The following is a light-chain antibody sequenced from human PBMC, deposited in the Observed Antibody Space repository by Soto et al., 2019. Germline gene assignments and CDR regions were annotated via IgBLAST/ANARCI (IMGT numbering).Light chain of an antibody. CDR2: DAS. V-gene: IGKV3-20*01. Sequence: EDGLTQSPGTLALYARERATLSCRASQTVRNNYLAWYQQKPGQAPRLLIYDASSRATGIPDRFSGGGSGTDFTLTISRLEPEDFAVYYCQQFSSYPLTFGGGTKVDIK. CDR1: QTVRNNY. J-gene: IGKJ4*01. CDR3: QQFSSYPLT.